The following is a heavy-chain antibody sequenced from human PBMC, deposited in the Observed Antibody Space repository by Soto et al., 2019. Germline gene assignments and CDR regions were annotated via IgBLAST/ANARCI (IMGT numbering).Heavy chain of an antibody. CDR2: ISSSSSTI. CDR3: ARDYYYDSSGHDY. J-gene: IGHJ4*02. V-gene: IGHV3-48*02. D-gene: IGHD3-22*01. CDR1: GFTFSSYS. Sequence: HPGGSLRLSCAASGFTFSSYSMNWVRQAPGKGLEWVSYISSSSSTIYYADSVKGRFTISRDNAKNSLYLQVNSLRDEDTAVYYCARDYYYDSSGHDYWGQGTLVTVSS.